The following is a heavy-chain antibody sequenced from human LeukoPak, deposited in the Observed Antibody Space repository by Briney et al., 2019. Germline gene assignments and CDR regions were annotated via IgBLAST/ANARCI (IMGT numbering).Heavy chain of an antibody. V-gene: IGHV3-21*01. J-gene: IGHJ4*02. Sequence: GGSLRLSCAASGFTFSSSAMSWVRQAPGKGLEWVSSISSSSIYIYYADSLKGRFTISRDNARNSLYLQMNSLRAEDTAVYYCAKEGPSDYFDYWGQGTLVTVSS. CDR2: ISSSSIYI. CDR3: AKEGPSDYFDY. CDR1: GFTFSSSA.